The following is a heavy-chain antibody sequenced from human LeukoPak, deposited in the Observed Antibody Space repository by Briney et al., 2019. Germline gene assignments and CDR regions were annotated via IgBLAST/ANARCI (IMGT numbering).Heavy chain of an antibody. V-gene: IGHV4-39*01. Sequence: SETLCLTCTVSGGSISSSSYYWGWIRQPPGKGLEWIGSIYYSGSTYYNPSLKSRVTISVDTSKNQFSLKLSSVTAADTAVYYCARHRLGSSSFDYWGQGTLVTVSS. CDR2: IYYSGST. CDR3: ARHRLGSSSFDY. D-gene: IGHD6-6*01. CDR1: GGSISSSSYY. J-gene: IGHJ4*02.